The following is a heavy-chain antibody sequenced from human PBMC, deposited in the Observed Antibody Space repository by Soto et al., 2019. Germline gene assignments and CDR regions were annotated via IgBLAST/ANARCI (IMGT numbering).Heavy chain of an antibody. CDR3: AKASDIVVVVAATGVDY. J-gene: IGHJ4*02. Sequence: GGSLRLSCAASGFTSSSYGMHWVRQAPGKGLEWVAVISYDGSNKYYADSVKGRFTISRDNSKNTLYLQMNSLRAEDTAVYYCAKASDIVVVVAATGVDYWGQGTLVTVSS. D-gene: IGHD2-15*01. CDR2: ISYDGSNK. CDR1: GFTSSSYG. V-gene: IGHV3-30*18.